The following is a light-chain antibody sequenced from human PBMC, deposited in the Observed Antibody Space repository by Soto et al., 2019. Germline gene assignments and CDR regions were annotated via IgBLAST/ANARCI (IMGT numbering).Light chain of an antibody. Sequence: DIQMTQSPSSLSASIGDRVTITCRASQSINKYLNWYRQKPGKAPELLIYAASSLQNGVPSTFSGSGSGTDFTLTISSLQPEDFATYYCQQSYDSPLTFGGGTKVDNK. V-gene: IGKV1-39*01. J-gene: IGKJ4*01. CDR1: QSINKY. CDR2: AAS. CDR3: QQSYDSPLT.